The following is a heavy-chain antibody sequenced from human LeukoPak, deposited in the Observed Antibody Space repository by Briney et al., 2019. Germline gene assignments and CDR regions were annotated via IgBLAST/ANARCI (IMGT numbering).Heavy chain of an antibody. D-gene: IGHD1-26*01. CDR3: ARDRGSYGMDV. Sequence: GGSLRLSCVASGFPFSSYWMTWVRQAPGKGLEWVSVIYSGGSTYYADSVKGRFTISRDNSKNTLYLQMNSLRAEDTAVYYCARDRGSYGMDVWGQGTTVTVSS. CDR2: IYSGGST. J-gene: IGHJ6*02. V-gene: IGHV3-53*01. CDR1: GFPFSSYW.